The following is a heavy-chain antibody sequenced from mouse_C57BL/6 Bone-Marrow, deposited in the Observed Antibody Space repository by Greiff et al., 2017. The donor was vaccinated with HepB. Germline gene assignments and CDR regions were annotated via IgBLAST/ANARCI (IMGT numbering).Heavy chain of an antibody. D-gene: IGHD1-1*01. CDR1: GFTFSDSG. CDR3: AISWGGDYYAMDN. V-gene: IGHV5-17*01. J-gene: IGHJ4*01. Sequence: EVNLVESGGGLVKPGGSLKLSCAASGFTFSDSGMHWVRQAPEKGLEWVAYISSGSSTIYYADTGKGRFTISRDNAKNTVILQMTSLRSEDTAMYYCAISWGGDYYAMDNWGQGTSVTVSS. CDR2: ISSGSSTI.